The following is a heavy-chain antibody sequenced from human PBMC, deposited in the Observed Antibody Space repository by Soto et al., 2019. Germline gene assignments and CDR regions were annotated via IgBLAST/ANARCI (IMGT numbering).Heavy chain of an antibody. V-gene: IGHV4-31*03. CDR3: ARAYYDSSGSPVDY. D-gene: IGHD3-22*01. CDR2: IYYSGST. CDR1: GGSISSGGYY. J-gene: IGHJ4*02. Sequence: QVQLQESGPGLVKPSQTLSLTCTVSGGSISSGGYYWSWIRQHPGKGLEWIGYIYYSGSTYYNPSLKSRVNISVDTSKHKSSLKLSSVTAADTAVYYCARAYYDSSGSPVDYWGQGTLVTVSS.